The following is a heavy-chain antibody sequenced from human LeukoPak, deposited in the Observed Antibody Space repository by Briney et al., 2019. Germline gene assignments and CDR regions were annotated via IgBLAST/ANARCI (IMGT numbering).Heavy chain of an antibody. CDR1: GSTFSSYA. CDR2: ISGSGGST. CDR3: AKDTKSYYGDLYYFDY. J-gene: IGHJ4*02. Sequence: GGSLRLSCAASGSTFSSYAMSWVRQAPGKGLEWVSAISGSGGSTYYADSVKGRFTISRDNSKNTLYLQMNSLRAEDTAVYYCAKDTKSYYGDLYYFDYWGRGTLVTVSS. V-gene: IGHV3-23*01. D-gene: IGHD4-17*01.